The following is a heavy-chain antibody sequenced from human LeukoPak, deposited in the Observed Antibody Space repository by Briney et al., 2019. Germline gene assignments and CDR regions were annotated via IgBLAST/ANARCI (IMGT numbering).Heavy chain of an antibody. CDR1: GGSTSSSSYY. Sequence: SETLSLTCTVSGGSTSSSSYYWGWFRQPPGKGLEWIGSIYYSGSTYYNLSLTSRVTISVDTSKNQFSLKLSSVTAADTAVYFCGRPPPPPLPYIDYWGHRTLVTVSS. V-gene: IGHV4-39*01. CDR2: IYYSGST. J-gene: IGHJ4*01. CDR3: GRPPPPPLPYIDY. D-gene: IGHD2-2*02.